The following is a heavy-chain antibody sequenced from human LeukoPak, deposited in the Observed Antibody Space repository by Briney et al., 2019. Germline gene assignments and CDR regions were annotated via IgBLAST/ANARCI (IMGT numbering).Heavy chain of an antibody. CDR1: GDSIYNYY. Sequence: SETLSLTCTVSGDSIYNYYWSWIRQPAGKGLEGIGRIYSSGSTNYNPSHKSRVTMSVDTSKNQFSLKLTSVTAADTAVYYCARGLGHCSGSSCYTIDYWGQGTRVTVSS. V-gene: IGHV4-4*07. CDR2: IYSSGST. CDR3: ARGLGHCSGSSCYTIDY. D-gene: IGHD2-2*01. J-gene: IGHJ4*02.